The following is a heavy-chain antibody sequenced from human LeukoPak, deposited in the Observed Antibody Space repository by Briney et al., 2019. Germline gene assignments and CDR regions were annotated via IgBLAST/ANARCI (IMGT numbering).Heavy chain of an antibody. Sequence: PGGSLRLSCAASGFSFSVYEMHWVRQAPGKGLEWISDISSSGTTTYYADSVKGRFTISRDNAKNTLYLHMNSLRAEDTAVYYCARTIAGAGSYYGGTGFDCWGQGTLVTVSS. CDR2: ISSSGTTT. CDR3: ARTIAGAGSYYGGTGFDC. CDR1: GFSFSVYE. V-gene: IGHV3-48*03. J-gene: IGHJ4*02. D-gene: IGHD6-19*01.